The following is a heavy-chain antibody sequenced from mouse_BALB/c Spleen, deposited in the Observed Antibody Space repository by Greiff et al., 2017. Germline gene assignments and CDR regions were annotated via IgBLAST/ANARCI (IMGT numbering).Heavy chain of an antibody. CDR3: ARGGAYYEYDGFAY. CDR1: GFTFTSYY. V-gene: IGHV1S56*01. CDR2: IYPGNVNT. D-gene: IGHD2-4*01. J-gene: IGHJ3*01. Sequence: QVQLQQSGPELVKPGASVRISCKASGFTFTSYYIHWVKQRPGQGLEWIGWIYPGNVNTKYNEKFKGKATLTADKSSSTAYMQLSSLTSEDSAVYFCARGGAYYEYDGFAYWGQGTLVTVSA.